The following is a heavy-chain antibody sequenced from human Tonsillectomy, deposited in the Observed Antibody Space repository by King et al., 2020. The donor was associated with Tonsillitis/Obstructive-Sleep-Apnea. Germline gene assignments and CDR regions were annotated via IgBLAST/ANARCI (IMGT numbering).Heavy chain of an antibody. CDR2: ISSNGGST. CDR1: GFTFSSYA. J-gene: IGHJ4*02. CDR3: VNPSFYSGTYNGPVWD. D-gene: IGHD1-26*01. Sequence: VQLVESGGGLVQPGGSLRLSCSASGFTFSSYAMHWVRQAPGKGLEYVSAISSNGGSTYYTDSVKGRFTISRDNSKNTLYLQMSSLRAEDTAVYYCVNPSFYSGTYNGPVWDWGQGTLVTVSS. V-gene: IGHV3-64D*06.